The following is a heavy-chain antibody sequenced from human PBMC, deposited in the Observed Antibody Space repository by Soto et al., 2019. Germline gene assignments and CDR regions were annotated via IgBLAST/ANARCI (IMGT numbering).Heavy chain of an antibody. CDR3: ARAPNESFYFDY. J-gene: IGHJ4*02. CDR2: LRPRTGNT. CDR1: GYTFSKYN. Sequence: GXSVEVSWKASGYTFSKYNIHWQREAPGQGLEWLGILRPRTGNTGYAQRFQGRVTMTRDTSTGTVYMELTSLKSDDTAVYYCARAPNESFYFDYWGQGTQVTVSS. V-gene: IGHV1-46*01.